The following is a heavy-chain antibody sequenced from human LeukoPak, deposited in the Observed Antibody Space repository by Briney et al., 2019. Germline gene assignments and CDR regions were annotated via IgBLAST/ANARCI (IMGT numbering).Heavy chain of an antibody. J-gene: IGHJ4*02. CDR3: ASMRWLQSSVDY. CDR1: GFTFSSYE. V-gene: IGHV3-48*03. CDR2: ISSSGSTI. D-gene: IGHD5-24*01. Sequence: PGGSLRLSCAASGFTFSSYEMNWVRQAPGKGLEWVSYISSSGSTIYYADSVKGRFTISRDNAKNSLYLQMNSLRAEDTAVYYCASMRWLQSSVDYWGQGTLVTVSS.